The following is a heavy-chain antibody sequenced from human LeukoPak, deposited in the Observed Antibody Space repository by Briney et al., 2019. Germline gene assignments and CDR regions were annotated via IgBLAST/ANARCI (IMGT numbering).Heavy chain of an antibody. D-gene: IGHD3-10*01. J-gene: IGHJ6*02. Sequence: GRSLRLSCAASGFTFSSYAMHWVRQAPGKGLEWVAVISYDGSNKYYTDSVKGRFTISRDNSKNTLYLQMNSLRAEDTAVYYCARATLSGWYGEDYYYGMDVWGQGTTVTISS. V-gene: IGHV3-30-3*01. CDR2: ISYDGSNK. CDR3: ARATLSGWYGEDYYYGMDV. CDR1: GFTFSSYA.